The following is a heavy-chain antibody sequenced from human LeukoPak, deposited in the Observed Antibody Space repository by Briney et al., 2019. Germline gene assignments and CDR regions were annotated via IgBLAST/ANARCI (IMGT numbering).Heavy chain of an antibody. J-gene: IGHJ4*02. CDR3: ANAAGAGSYYNPIDY. D-gene: IGHD3-10*01. CDR1: GFTFKNYA. V-gene: IGHV3-9*01. CDR2: ISWNSDTI. Sequence: GGSLRLSCAASGFTFKNYAIHWVRQGPGKGLEWVSGISWNSDTIGYADSVKGRFTISRDNAKNPVSLQMDSLRAEDTALYFCANAAGAGSYYNPIDYWGQGTLVTVSS.